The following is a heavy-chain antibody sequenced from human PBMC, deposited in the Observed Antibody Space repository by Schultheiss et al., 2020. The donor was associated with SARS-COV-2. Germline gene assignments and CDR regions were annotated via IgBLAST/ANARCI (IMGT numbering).Heavy chain of an antibody. CDR1: RFTFSSYW. Sequence: GGSLRLSCAASRFTFSSYWMTWVRQAPGKGLEWVASIKQDGSEKYYVDSVKGRFTISRDNAKNSLYLQMKTLRAEDTAVYYCAATVESSSGYYGMDVWGQGTTVTVSS. J-gene: IGHJ6*02. D-gene: IGHD6-6*01. CDR3: AATVESSSGYYGMDV. CDR2: IKQDGSEK. V-gene: IGHV3-7*03.